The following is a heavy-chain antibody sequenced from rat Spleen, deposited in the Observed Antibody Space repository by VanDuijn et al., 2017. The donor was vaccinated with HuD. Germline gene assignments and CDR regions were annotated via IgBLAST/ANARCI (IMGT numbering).Heavy chain of an antibody. D-gene: IGHD1-1*01. V-gene: IGHV5-22*01. J-gene: IGHJ2*01. CDR3: ARQWYYFDY. CDR2: ITYEGSST. CDR1: GFTFSDYY. Sequence: EVQLVESGGGLVQPGRSLKLSCAASGFTFSDYYMAWVRQAPNKGLEWVASITYEGSSTYYGDSVKGRFTASRDDAKSTLYLQMDSLRSEDTASYYCARQWYYFDYWGQGVMVTVSS.